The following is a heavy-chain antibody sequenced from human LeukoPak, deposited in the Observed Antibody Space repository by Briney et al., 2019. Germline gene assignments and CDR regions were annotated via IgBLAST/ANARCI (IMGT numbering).Heavy chain of an antibody. CDR1: GFIFSGSA. D-gene: IGHD3-22*01. J-gene: IGHJ4*02. CDR2: IRSKANSYAT. V-gene: IGHV3-73*01. Sequence: PGGSLRLSCAASGFIFSGSAMHWVRQASGKGLEWVGRIRSKANSYATAYAASVKGRFTISRDDTKNTAYLQMNSLKTEDTAVYYCTSPYYYDSSGYSWGQGTLVTVSS. CDR3: TSPYYYDSSGYS.